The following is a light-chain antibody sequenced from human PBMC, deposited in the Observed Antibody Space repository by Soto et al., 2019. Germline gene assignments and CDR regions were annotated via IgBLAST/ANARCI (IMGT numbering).Light chain of an antibody. CDR1: QTIKTY. V-gene: IGKV1-39*01. J-gene: IGKJ1*01. CDR3: QQTYSTPGT. CDR2: AAS. Sequence: DLQMTQSPSPLSASVGDSVTITCRASQTIKTYLNWYRHKPGEAPKLLIYAASRLQTGVPSRFSGSGSGTFFTLSISSLQPEDFATYYCQQTYSTPGTFGQGTKVEV.